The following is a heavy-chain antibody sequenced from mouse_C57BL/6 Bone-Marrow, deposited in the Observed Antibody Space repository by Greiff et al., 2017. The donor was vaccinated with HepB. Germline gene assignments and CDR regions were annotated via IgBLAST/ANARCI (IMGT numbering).Heavy chain of an antibody. CDR2: ISDGGSYT. Sequence: DVMLVESGGGLVKPGGSLKLSCAASGFTFSSYAMSWVRQTPEKRLEWVATISDGGSYTYYPDNVKGRFTISRDNAKNNLYLQMSHLKSEDTAMYYCASLYRRAYWCQGTLVTVSA. V-gene: IGHV5-4*03. CDR1: GFTFSSYA. D-gene: IGHD2-1*01. J-gene: IGHJ3*01. CDR3: ASLYRRAY.